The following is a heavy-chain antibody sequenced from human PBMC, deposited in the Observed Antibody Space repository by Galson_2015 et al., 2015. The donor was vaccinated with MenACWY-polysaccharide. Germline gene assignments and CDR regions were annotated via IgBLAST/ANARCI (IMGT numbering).Heavy chain of an antibody. CDR2: MSSNGGA. CDR3: AREPTYSGSFGWFDS. CDR1: GASVSSTTDY. V-gene: IGHV4-61*01. J-gene: IGHJ5*01. Sequence: QESGPGLVKPSETLSLTCTVSGASVSSTTDYWSWLRRPPGKGLEWIGFMSSNGGANRNPSLKSRVTISIDTSKNQFSLRLNSVTAADTAMYYCAREPTYSGSFGWFDSWGQGTLVTVSP. D-gene: IGHD1-26*01.